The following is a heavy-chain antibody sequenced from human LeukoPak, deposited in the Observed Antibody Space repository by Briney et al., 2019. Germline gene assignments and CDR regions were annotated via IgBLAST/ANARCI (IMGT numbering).Heavy chain of an antibody. Sequence: GASVKVSCKASGYTFTSYYMHWVRQAPGQGLEWMGIFNPRDASTRYAQNFHGRVTLTRDTFTTTVYMELSSLRSEDTAVYYCAREPAGAKNFDSWGQGTLVTVSS. D-gene: IGHD2-2*01. CDR1: GYTFTSYY. CDR3: AREPAGAKNFDS. V-gene: IGHV1-46*01. CDR2: FNPRDAST. J-gene: IGHJ4*02.